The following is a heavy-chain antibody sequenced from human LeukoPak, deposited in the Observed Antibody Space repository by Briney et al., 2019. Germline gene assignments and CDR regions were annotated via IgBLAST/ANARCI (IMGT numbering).Heavy chain of an antibody. CDR1: GGSFSGYY. CDR2: INHSGST. V-gene: IGHV4-34*01. Sequence: PSETLSLTCAVYGGSFSGYYWSWIRQPPGKGLEWIGEINHSGSTNYNPSLKSRVTISVDTSKNQFSLKLSSVTAADTAVYYCARGHCSGGSCYFRVVYYFDYWGQGTLVTVSS. CDR3: ARGHCSGGSCYFRVVYYFDY. D-gene: IGHD2-15*01. J-gene: IGHJ4*02.